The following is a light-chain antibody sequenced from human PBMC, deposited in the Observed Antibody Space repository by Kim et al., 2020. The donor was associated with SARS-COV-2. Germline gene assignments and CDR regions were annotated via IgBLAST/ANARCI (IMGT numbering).Light chain of an antibody. V-gene: IGKV3-15*01. J-gene: IGKJ1*01. CDR3: QQYNNWTPGGT. CDR2: GAS. CDR1: QSVSSN. Sequence: PGKRAHLTRRASQSVSSNLAWYQQKPGQAPRLLIYGASSRGTGIPARFSGSGSGTEFTLTISSLQSEDFAVDYCQQYNNWTPGGTFGQGTKVDIK.